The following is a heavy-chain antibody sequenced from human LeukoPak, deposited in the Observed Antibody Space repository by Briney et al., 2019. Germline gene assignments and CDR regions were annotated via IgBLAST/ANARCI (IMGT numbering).Heavy chain of an antibody. J-gene: IGHJ3*02. Sequence: GGSLRLSCAASGFTVSSNYMSWVRQAPGKGLEWVSVIYSGGSTYYADSVKGRFTISRDNSKNTLYLQMNSLRAEDTAVYYCARFLVATICGGWAAFDIWGQGTMVTVSS. V-gene: IGHV3-66*02. D-gene: IGHD5-12*01. CDR2: IYSGGST. CDR3: ARFLVATICGGWAAFDI. CDR1: GFTVSSNY.